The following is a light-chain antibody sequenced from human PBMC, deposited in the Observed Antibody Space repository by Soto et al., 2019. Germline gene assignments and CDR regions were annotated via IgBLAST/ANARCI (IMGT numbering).Light chain of an antibody. J-gene: IGKJ4*01. CDR2: DAS. V-gene: IGKV3D-20*02. CDR1: QSVSSSY. Sequence: IVLSQSPCTLSLSPGERATLSCRASQSVSSSYLAWYQQKPGQAPRLLIYDASNRATGIPARFSGGGSGTDFTLTISSLEPEDFAVYYCQQRNPLTFGGGTKVDIK. CDR3: QQRNPLT.